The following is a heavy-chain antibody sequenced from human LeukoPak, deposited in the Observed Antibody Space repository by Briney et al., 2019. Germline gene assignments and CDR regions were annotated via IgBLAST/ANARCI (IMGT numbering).Heavy chain of an antibody. D-gene: IGHD2-2*01. CDR1: GYTFTSYA. CDR2: INAGNGNT. V-gene: IGHV1-3*01. CDR3: ARDRKYQDAFDI. J-gene: IGHJ3*02. Sequence: ASVKVSCKASGYTFTSYAMHWVRQAPGQRLEWMGWINAGNGNTKYSRKFQGRVTITRDTSAGTAYMELSSLRSEDTAVYYCARDRKYQDAFDIWGQGTMVTVSS.